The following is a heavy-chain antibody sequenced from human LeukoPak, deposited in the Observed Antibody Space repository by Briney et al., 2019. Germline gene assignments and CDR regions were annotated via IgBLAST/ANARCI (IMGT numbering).Heavy chain of an antibody. Sequence: GGSLRLSCAASGFTFSYYSMNWVRQAPGRGLEWVSCISSSSSLIFYSDSVRGRFTISRDNAKNLLYLHMNRLRVEDTAVYYCAKVDRGDYSSSPVPYYNYYMNVWGKGTTVTVSS. CDR1: GFTFSYYS. CDR3: AKVDRGDYSSSPVPYYNYYMNV. D-gene: IGHD6-13*01. J-gene: IGHJ6*03. CDR2: ISSSSSLI. V-gene: IGHV3-21*01.